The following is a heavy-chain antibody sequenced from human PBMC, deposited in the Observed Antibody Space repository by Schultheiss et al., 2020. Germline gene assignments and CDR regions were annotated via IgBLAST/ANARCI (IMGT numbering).Heavy chain of an antibody. Sequence: GGSLRLSCAASGFTFSSYSMNWVRQAPGKGLEWVSYISSSSSYIYYADSVKGRFTISRDNAKNSLYLQMNSLRAEDTAVYYCARDCSSTSCWSDYWGQGTLVTVSS. CDR2: ISSSSSYI. D-gene: IGHD2-2*01. J-gene: IGHJ4*02. CDR1: GFTFSSYS. CDR3: ARDCSSTSCWSDY. V-gene: IGHV3-21*05.